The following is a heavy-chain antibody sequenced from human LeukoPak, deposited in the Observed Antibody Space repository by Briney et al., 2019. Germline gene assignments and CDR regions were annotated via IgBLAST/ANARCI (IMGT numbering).Heavy chain of an antibody. J-gene: IGHJ4*02. CDR1: GFTFSSFW. V-gene: IGHV3-74*01. CDR3: ARDSTAAAEDFDY. Sequence: GGSLRLSCVASGFTFSSFWMHWVRQAPGKGLVWVSRMNSDGSSTIYADSVKSRFTISRDNAKNTLYLQMNSLRAEDTAVYYCARDSTAAAEDFDYWGQGTLVTVSS. D-gene: IGHD6-13*01. CDR2: MNSDGSST.